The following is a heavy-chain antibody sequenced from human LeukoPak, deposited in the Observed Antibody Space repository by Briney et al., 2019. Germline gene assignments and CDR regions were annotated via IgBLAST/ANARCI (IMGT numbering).Heavy chain of an antibody. CDR3: ARPLPYYYDSSGRYAFDV. CDR2: ISAYNGDT. D-gene: IGHD3-22*01. V-gene: IGHV1-18*04. Sequence: ASVKVSCKASGYTFTGYYMHWVRQAPGQGLEWMGWISAYNGDTNYAQRFQGRVTLTTDTSTRTAYMELSALRSDDTAVYFCARPLPYYYDSSGRYAFDVWGQGTMVTVSS. CDR1: GYTFTGYY. J-gene: IGHJ3*01.